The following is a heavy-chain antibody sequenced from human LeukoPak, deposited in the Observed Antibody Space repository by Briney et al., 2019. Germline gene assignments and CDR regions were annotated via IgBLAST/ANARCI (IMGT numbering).Heavy chain of an antibody. Sequence: GGSLRLSCAASGFTFSSYWMHWVRQAPGKGLVWVSRINSDGSSTSYADSVKGRFTISRDNSKNTLYLQMNSLRAEDTAVYYCAKEGSGYYYYYYYMDVWGKGTTVTISS. CDR1: GFTFSSYW. V-gene: IGHV3-74*01. D-gene: IGHD3-22*01. J-gene: IGHJ6*03. CDR3: AKEGSGYYYYYYYMDV. CDR2: INSDGSST.